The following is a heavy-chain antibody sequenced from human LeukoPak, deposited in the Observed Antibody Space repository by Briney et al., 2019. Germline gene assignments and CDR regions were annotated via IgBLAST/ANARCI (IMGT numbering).Heavy chain of an antibody. Sequence: GASVKVSCKASGYTFTSYGISWVRQAPGQGLEWMGWISAYNGNTNYAQKLQGRVTMTTDTSTSTAYMELRSLRSDDTAVYYCAREGGPRITIFLAPWSALRDYWGQGTLVTVSS. CDR1: GYTFTSYG. V-gene: IGHV1-18*01. D-gene: IGHD3-3*01. J-gene: IGHJ4*02. CDR3: AREGGPRITIFLAPWSALRDY. CDR2: ISAYNGNT.